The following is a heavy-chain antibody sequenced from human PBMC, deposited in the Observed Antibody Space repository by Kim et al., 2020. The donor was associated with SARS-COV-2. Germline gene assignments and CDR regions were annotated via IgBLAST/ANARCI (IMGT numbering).Heavy chain of an antibody. CDR1: GFSLSTSGVG. V-gene: IGHV2-5*01. CDR2: IYWNDDK. CDR3: AHRRPSYGRAFYYFDY. J-gene: IGHJ4*02. D-gene: IGHD5-18*01. Sequence: SGPTLVKPTQTLTLTCTFSGFSLSTSGVGVGWIRQPPGKALEWLALIYWNDDKRYSPSLKSRLTITKDTSKNQVVLTMTNMDPVDTATYYCAHRRPSYGRAFYYFDYWGQGTLVTVSS.